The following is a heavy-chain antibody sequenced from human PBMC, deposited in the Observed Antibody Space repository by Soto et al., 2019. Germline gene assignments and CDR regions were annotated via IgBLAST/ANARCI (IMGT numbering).Heavy chain of an antibody. D-gene: IGHD3-3*01. Sequence: GPSVKVSCKASGYTFTSYGISWVRQAPGQGLEWMGWISAYNGNTNYAQKLQGRVTMTTDTSTSTAYMELRSLRSDDTAVYYCARVADYDLWSGYPSLPLDYWGQGTLVTVSS. CDR1: GYTFTSYG. CDR3: ARVADYDLWSGYPSLPLDY. V-gene: IGHV1-18*01. J-gene: IGHJ4*02. CDR2: ISAYNGNT.